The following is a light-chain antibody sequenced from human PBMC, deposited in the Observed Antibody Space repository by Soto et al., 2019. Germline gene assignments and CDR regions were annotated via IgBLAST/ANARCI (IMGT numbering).Light chain of an antibody. V-gene: IGKV1-8*01. CDR2: AAS. CDR1: QGISSY. Sequence: AIRMTQSPSSFSASTGDRVTITCRASQGISSYLAWYQQKPGKAPKLLIYAASTLQSGVPSRCSGSGSGTDFTLTISCLQSEDFATYYCQQYYSYPPTFGPGTKVDIK. J-gene: IGKJ3*01. CDR3: QQYYSYPPT.